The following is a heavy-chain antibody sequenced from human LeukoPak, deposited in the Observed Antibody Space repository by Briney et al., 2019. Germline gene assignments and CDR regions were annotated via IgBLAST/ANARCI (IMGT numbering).Heavy chain of an antibody. Sequence: GASVKVSCKASGYTFTDYYIHWVRQAPGQGLEWMGWINADSGGTNHAQKFQGRVTMTRETSISAAYMEISGLTSDDTAMYYCARAGFCGSTRCSSPNSFDIWGQGTMVTVSS. CDR3: ARAGFCGSTRCSSPNSFDI. D-gene: IGHD2-2*01. CDR2: INADSGGT. CDR1: GYTFTDYY. J-gene: IGHJ3*02. V-gene: IGHV1-2*02.